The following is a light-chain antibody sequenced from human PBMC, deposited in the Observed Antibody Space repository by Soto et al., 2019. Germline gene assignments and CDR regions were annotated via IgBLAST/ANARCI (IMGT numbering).Light chain of an antibody. V-gene: IGKV1-8*01. Sequence: AIRMTQSPSSFSASTGDRVTITCRASQGISSYLAWYQQKPGKAPKLLIYAASTLQSGVPSRFSGSGSGTDFTITISCLQSEDFATYYCHQYYSYPHTFGQGTKVEIK. CDR1: QGISSY. CDR3: HQYYSYPHT. J-gene: IGKJ1*01. CDR2: AAS.